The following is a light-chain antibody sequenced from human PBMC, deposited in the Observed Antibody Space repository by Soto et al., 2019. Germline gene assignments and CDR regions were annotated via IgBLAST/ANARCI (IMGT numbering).Light chain of an antibody. V-gene: IGLV2-14*01. CDR1: SSDVGGYNY. Sequence: QPVLTQPASVSGSPGQSITISCTGTSSDVGGYNYVSWYQQHPGKAPKLMIYDVSNRPSGVSNRFSGSKSGNTASLTISWLQAEDEDDYYCSSYTSSSTLVFGGGTKVTVL. CDR2: DVS. J-gene: IGLJ2*01. CDR3: SSYTSSSTLV.